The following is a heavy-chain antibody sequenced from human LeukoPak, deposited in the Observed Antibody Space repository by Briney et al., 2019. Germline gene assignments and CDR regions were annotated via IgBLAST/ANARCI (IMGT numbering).Heavy chain of an antibody. D-gene: IGHD6-13*01. J-gene: IGHJ4*02. CDR2: ISGSGGST. CDR3: AKDRSFIAAAGAFDY. Sequence: GGSLRLSCAASGFTFSSYAMSWVRQAPGKGLEWVSAISGSGGSTYYADSVKGRFTISGDNSKNTLYLQMNSLRAEDTAVYYCAKDRSFIAAAGAFDYWGQGTLVTVSS. CDR1: GFTFSSYA. V-gene: IGHV3-23*01.